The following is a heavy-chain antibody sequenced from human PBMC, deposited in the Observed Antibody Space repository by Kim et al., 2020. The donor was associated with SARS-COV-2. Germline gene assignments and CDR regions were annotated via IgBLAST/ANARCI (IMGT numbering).Heavy chain of an antibody. CDR2: IKSKTNGETT. D-gene: IGHD6-13*01. J-gene: IGHJ4*02. V-gene: IGHV3-15*01. Sequence: GGSLRLSCAASGFTFSNVWMSWVRQAPGKGLEWVGRIKSKTNGETTDYAAPVKGRFTISRDDSKNTLYLQMNSLETEDTGVYYCTTGHGGDSSSWYAWYFDYWGQGTLVTASS. CDR1: GFTFSNVW. CDR3: TTGHGGDSSSWYAWYFDY.